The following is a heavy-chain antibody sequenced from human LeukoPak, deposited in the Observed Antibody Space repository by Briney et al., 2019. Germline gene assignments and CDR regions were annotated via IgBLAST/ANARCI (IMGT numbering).Heavy chain of an antibody. D-gene: IGHD3-10*01. CDR2: IRYDGSNK. CDR1: GFTFSSYG. Sequence: PGGSLRLSCAASGFTFSSYGMHWVRQAPGKGLEWVAFIRYDGSNKDYGDSVKGRFTISRDNSKNTLYLQMNSLRAEDTAVYYCATDRGYYTSGSYYLDYWGQGTLVTVSS. V-gene: IGHV3-30*02. J-gene: IGHJ4*02. CDR3: ATDRGYYTSGSYYLDY.